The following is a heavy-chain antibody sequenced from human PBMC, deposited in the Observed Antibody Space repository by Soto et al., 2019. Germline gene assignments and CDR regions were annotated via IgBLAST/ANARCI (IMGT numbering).Heavy chain of an antibody. D-gene: IGHD6-19*01. CDR2: TYYRSQKYN. Sequence: SQTLSLTCAISGDSVSSNSASWNWIRQSPSRGLEWLGRTYYRSQKYNDYALSVKGRITINPDTSKNQFSLQLNSVTPEDTAVYYCARGEAVAGHFDYWGQGILVTVSS. V-gene: IGHV6-1*01. CDR1: GDSVSSNSAS. CDR3: ARGEAVAGHFDY. J-gene: IGHJ4*02.